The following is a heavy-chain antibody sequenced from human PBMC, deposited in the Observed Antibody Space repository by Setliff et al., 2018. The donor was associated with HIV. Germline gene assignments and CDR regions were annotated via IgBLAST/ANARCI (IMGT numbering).Heavy chain of an antibody. Sequence: RGVLKISCAASGITFSDQWMTWFRQPPGKGLEWVANINQDGSEKHYVDSVKGRFTVSRDNAKNSVHLQMNSLRDEDTAVYYCAKGPGFLTDFWGQGTLVTVSS. CDR1: GITFSDQW. V-gene: IGHV3-7*03. CDR2: INQDGSEK. J-gene: IGHJ4*02. CDR3: AKGPGFLTDF. D-gene: IGHD3-3*01.